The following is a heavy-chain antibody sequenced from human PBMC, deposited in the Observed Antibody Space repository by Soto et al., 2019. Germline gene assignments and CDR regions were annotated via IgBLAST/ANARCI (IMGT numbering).Heavy chain of an antibody. V-gene: IGHV1-8*01. CDR3: AIFYCSNSR. D-gene: IGHD2-2*01. Sequence: QVQLVQSGAEVKKPGASVKVFCKASGYTFTSYDITWVRQATGQGLEWMGWMNPNRGNTGYAQKFQGRVTVTINTPISTAYMHLSSLKSEDTALYYCAIFYCSNSRWVQETLVTLSS. CDR2: MNPNRGNT. J-gene: IGHJ4*02. CDR1: GYTFTSYD.